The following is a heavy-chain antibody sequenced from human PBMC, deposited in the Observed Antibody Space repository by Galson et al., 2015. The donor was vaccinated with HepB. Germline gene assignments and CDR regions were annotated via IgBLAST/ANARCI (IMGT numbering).Heavy chain of an antibody. CDR1: GYTFTSYG. Sequence: SVKVSCKASGYTFTSYGISWVRQAPGQRFEWMGWITTSNGNTNYARKLQGRVTMTTDTATSTAYMELRSLRSDDTAVYYCARVFQGFLAIWGQGTMVTVSS. V-gene: IGHV1-18*01. CDR2: ITTSNGNT. D-gene: IGHD3-3*01. J-gene: IGHJ3*02. CDR3: ARVFQGFLAI.